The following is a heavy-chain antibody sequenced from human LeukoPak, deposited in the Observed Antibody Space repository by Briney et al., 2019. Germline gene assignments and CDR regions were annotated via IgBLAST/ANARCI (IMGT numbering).Heavy chain of an antibody. CDR3: VSFYETY. D-gene: IGHD2/OR15-2a*01. Sequence: GGSLRLSCAASGNYWMHWVRQAPGKGLVWVSHINSDGSWTSYADSVKGRFTISKDNAKNTVFLQMNSLRAEDTAVYYCVSFYETYWGRGTLVTVSS. V-gene: IGHV3-74*01. CDR1: GNYW. J-gene: IGHJ4*02. CDR2: INSDGSWT.